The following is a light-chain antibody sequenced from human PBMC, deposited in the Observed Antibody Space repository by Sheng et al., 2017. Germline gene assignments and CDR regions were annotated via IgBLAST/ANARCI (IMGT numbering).Light chain of an antibody. J-gene: IGLJ1*01. CDR3: SSYAGSSKYV. CDR1: SSDVGSYQL. Sequence: QSALTQPASVSGSPGQSITISCTGTSSDVGSYQLVSWYQQHPGKAPKLIISEDNKRPSGVSSRFSGSKSGNTASLTVSGLQAEDEAAYYCSSYAGSSKYVFGTGTEVTVL. CDR2: EDN. V-gene: IGLV2-23*01.